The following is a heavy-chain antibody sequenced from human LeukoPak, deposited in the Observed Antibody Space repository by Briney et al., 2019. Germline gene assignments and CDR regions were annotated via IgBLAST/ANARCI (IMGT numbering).Heavy chain of an antibody. V-gene: IGHV3-53*01. CDR3: ARGASSIAAAGTALDY. CDR2: IYSGGST. D-gene: IGHD6-13*01. CDR1: GFTVSSNY. J-gene: IGHJ4*02. Sequence: GGSLRLSCAASGFTVSSNYMSWVRQAPGKGLEWVSVIYSGGSTYYADSVKGRFTISKDNSKNTLYLQMNSLRAEDTAVYYCARGASSIAAAGTALDYWGQGTLVTVSS.